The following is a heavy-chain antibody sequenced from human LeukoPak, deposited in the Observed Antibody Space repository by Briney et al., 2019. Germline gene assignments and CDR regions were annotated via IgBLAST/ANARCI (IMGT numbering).Heavy chain of an antibody. D-gene: IGHD2-8*01. V-gene: IGHV4-38-2*02. CDR2: FFHTGNS. CDR1: GYSIGTDYH. CDR3: MTNYLQGGYFFGH. J-gene: IGHJ4*02. Sequence: SETLALTCTVSGYSIGTDYHWGWIRQPPGKGLEWIGIFFHTGNSYYNPSLKSRVTISLDTSKNHFSLKLNSVTAADTAVYYCMTNYLQGGYFFGHWGQGALVTVSS.